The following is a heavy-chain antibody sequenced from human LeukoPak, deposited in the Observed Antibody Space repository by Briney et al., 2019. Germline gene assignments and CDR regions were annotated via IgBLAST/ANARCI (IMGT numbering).Heavy chain of an antibody. CDR3: ARAYYDILTGQGFDY. D-gene: IGHD3-9*01. V-gene: IGHV1-46*01. J-gene: IGHJ4*02. Sequence: ASVKVSCKASGYTFTSYYMHWVRQAPGQGLEWMGIINPSGGSTSYARKFQGRVTMTRDTSTSTVYMELSSLRSEDTAVYYCARAYYDILTGQGFDYWGQGTLVTVSS. CDR1: GYTFTSYY. CDR2: INPSGGST.